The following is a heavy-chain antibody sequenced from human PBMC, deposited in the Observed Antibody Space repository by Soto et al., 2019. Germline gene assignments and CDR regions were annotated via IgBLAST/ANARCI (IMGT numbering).Heavy chain of an antibody. V-gene: IGHV3-21*01. CDR1: GFTFSSYS. D-gene: IGHD2-2*01. J-gene: IGHJ4*02. Sequence: EVQLVESGGGLVKPGGSLRLSCAASGFTFSSYSMNWVRQAPGKGLEWDSSISSSSSYIYYADSVKGRFTISRDNAKNSLYLQMNSLRAEDTAVYYCARDVWDIVVVPAAIPADYWGQGTLVTVSS. CDR2: ISSSSSYI. CDR3: ARDVWDIVVVPAAIPADY.